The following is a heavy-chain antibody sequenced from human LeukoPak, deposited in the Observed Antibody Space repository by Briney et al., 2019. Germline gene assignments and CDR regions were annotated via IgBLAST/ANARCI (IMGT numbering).Heavy chain of an antibody. CDR2: ITGSDGTS. CDR3: AKWGDYDILTGYYVPDY. D-gene: IGHD3-9*01. J-gene: IGHJ4*02. V-gene: IGHV3-23*01. CDR1: GFTFTNYA. Sequence: GGSLRLSCVASGFTFTNYAMSWVRQAPGKGLEWVSAITGSDGTSHYADSVKGRCTISRDNSKNTLYLQVNSLRAEDTAVYYCAKWGDYDILTGYYVPDYWGQGTLVTVSS.